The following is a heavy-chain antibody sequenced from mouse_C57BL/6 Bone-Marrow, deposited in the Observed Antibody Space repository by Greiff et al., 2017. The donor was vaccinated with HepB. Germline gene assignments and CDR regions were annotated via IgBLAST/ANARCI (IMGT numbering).Heavy chain of an antibody. V-gene: IGHV14-2*01. CDR3: ARDYSNAYWYFDV. D-gene: IGHD2-5*01. CDR2: IDPEDGET. Sequence: VQLKESGAELVKPGASVKLSCTASGFNIKDYYMHWVKQRTEQGLEWIGRIDPEDGETKYAPKFQGKATITAATSSNTAYLQLSSLTSEDTAVYYCARDYSNAYWYFDVWGTGTTVTVSS. J-gene: IGHJ1*03. CDR1: GFNIKDYY.